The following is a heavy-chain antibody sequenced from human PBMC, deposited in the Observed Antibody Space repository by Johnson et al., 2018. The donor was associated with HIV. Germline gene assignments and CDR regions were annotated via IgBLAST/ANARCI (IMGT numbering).Heavy chain of an antibody. D-gene: IGHD5/OR15-5a*01. V-gene: IGHV3-33*08. CDR3: ARETSTRDAFDI. CDR2: IWYDGSNK. J-gene: IGHJ3*02. CDR1: GFTFSSYG. Sequence: VQLVESGGGVVQPGRSLRLSCAASGFTFSSYGMHWVRQAPGKGLEWVAVIWYDGSNKYYADSVKGRFTISRDNSKNTLYLQMNSLRAEDTAVYCCARETSTRDAFDIWGQGTMVTVSS.